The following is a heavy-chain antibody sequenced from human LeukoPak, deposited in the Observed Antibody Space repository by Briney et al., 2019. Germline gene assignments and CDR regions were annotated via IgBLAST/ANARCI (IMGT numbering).Heavy chain of an antibody. V-gene: IGHV3-7*01. CDR3: ARDRGYSTFDY. D-gene: IGHD4-23*01. CDR1: GFTLSNAW. J-gene: IGHJ4*02. Sequence: GGSLRLSCKASGFTLSNAWIHWVRQAPGKGLEWVANIKEDGSEINYVDSVKGRFTISRDNAKNSLYLQMNSLRVDDTAVYYCARDRGYSTFDYWGQGTLVTVSS. CDR2: IKEDGSEI.